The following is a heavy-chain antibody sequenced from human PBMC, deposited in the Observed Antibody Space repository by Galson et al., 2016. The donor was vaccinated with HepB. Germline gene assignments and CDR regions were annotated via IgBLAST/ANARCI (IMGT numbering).Heavy chain of an antibody. D-gene: IGHD3-22*01. CDR2: FPSSRTSI. CDR1: GFTFSNYA. CDR3: ARDLTLNYYDSSGYMGY. V-gene: IGHV3-21*01. J-gene: IGHJ4*02. Sequence: SLRLSCAASGFTFSNYAMSWVRQAPGRGLEWVSSFPSSRTSIFYADSVKGRFTISRDNDKNLLYLQMTGLRAEDTAVYYCARDLTLNYYDSSGYMGYWGQGTLVTVSS.